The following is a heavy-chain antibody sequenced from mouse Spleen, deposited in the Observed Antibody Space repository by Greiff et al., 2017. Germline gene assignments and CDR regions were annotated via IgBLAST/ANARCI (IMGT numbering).Heavy chain of an antibody. D-gene: IGHD2-4*01. Sequence: VQLQESGPGLVQPSQSLSITCTVSGFSLTSYGVHWVRQSPGKGLEWLGVIWSGGSTDYNAAFISRLSISKDNSKSQVFFKMNSLQADDTAIYYCARNDYAAWFAYWGEGTLVTVSA. V-gene: IGHV2-2*01. CDR2: IWSGGST. J-gene: IGHJ3*01. CDR3: ARNDYAAWFAY. CDR1: GFSLTSYG.